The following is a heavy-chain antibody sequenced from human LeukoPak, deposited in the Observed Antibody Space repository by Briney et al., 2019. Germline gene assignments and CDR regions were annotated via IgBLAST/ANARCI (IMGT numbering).Heavy chain of an antibody. D-gene: IGHD6-13*01. V-gene: IGHV3-23*01. CDR1: GFTFRSYA. CDR2: ISDSGGST. Sequence: WGSLRLSCAASGFTFRSYAMSWVRQAPGKGLEWVSLISDSGGSTYYADSVKGRFIITRDNSKNTLYVQMNSLRGEDTAVYYCAKDYGPKQLVFFDSWGQGTLVTVSS. CDR3: AKDYGPKQLVFFDS. J-gene: IGHJ4*02.